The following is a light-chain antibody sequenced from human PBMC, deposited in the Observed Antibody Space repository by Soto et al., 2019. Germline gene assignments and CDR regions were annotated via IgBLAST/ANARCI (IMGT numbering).Light chain of an antibody. J-gene: IGLJ1*01. CDR1: SSDVGSYNR. CDR2: EVS. Sequence: QSALTQPPSVYGSTRQSVAISCTGTSSDVGSYNRVAWYQQPPGTAPKLMIYEVSNRPSGVPDRFSGSKSGNTASLTISGLQAEDEADYYCSSFTSSSTYVFGTGTKLTVL. CDR3: SSFTSSSTYV. V-gene: IGLV2-18*02.